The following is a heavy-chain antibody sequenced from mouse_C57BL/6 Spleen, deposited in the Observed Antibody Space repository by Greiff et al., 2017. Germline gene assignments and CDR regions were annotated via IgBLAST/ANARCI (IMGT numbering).Heavy chain of an antibody. CDR1: GYSITSGYY. CDR2: ISYDGSN. Sequence: EVQLQESGPGLVKPSQSLSLTCSVTGYSITSGYYWNWIRQFPGNKLEWMGYISYDGSNNYNPSLKNRISITRDTSKNQFFLKLNSVTTEDTATYYCARGDYYGSSSDWYFDVWGTGTTVTVSS. V-gene: IGHV3-6*01. CDR3: ARGDYYGSSSDWYFDV. D-gene: IGHD1-1*01. J-gene: IGHJ1*03.